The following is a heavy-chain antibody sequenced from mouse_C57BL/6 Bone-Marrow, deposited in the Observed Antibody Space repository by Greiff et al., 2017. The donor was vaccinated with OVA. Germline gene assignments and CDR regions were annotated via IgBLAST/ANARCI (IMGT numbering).Heavy chain of an antibody. J-gene: IGHJ4*01. CDR2: ISNGGGST. Sequence: EVMLVESGGGLVQPGGSLKLSCAASGFTFSDYYMYWVRQTPEKRLEWVAYISNGGGSTCYPDTVKGRFTISRDTAKNTLYLQISRLKSEDTAMYYGARHEQGLRNAMDYWGQGTSVTVSS. CDR1: GFTFSDYY. V-gene: IGHV5-12*01. D-gene: IGHD2-4*01. CDR3: ARHEQGLRNAMDY.